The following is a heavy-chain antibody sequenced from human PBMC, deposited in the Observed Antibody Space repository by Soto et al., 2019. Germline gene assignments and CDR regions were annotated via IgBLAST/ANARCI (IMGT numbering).Heavy chain of an antibody. D-gene: IGHD2-21*02. CDR2: IYPGESDT. V-gene: IGHV5-51*01. Sequence: PGESLKISCTGSGYSFTSYWIGWVRQMPGKGLEWMGIIYPGESDTRYSPSFQGQVTISADKSISTAYLQWSSLRSEDTAVYYCARSIVVVTALDYWGQGTLVTVSS. J-gene: IGHJ4*02. CDR3: ARSIVVVTALDY. CDR1: GYSFTSYW.